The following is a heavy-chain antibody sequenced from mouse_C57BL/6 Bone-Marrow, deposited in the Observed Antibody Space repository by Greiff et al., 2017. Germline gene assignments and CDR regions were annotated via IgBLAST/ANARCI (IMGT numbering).Heavy chain of an antibody. D-gene: IGHD1-1*02. CDR1: GYTFTSYW. CDR3: ARHGGAWFAY. Sequence: QVQLQQPGAELVKPGASVKLSCKASGYTFTSYWMHWVKQRPGQGLEWIGMIHPNSGSTNYNEKFKSKATLTVDKSSSPAYMQLSSLTSEDSAVYYCARHGGAWFAYWGQGTLVTVSA. CDR2: IHPNSGST. V-gene: IGHV1-64*01. J-gene: IGHJ3*01.